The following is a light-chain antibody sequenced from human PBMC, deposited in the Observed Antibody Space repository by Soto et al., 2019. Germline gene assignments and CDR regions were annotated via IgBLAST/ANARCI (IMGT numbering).Light chain of an antibody. CDR2: RAS. J-gene: IGKJ1*01. V-gene: IGKV3-20*01. CDR3: HQHGGSPET. Sequence: EIVLTQSPDTLSLSPGERATLSFWASHSVTTHLAWFQQRPGQTPRLLIFRASNKATGIPDRFSGSGSGTEFILTISELEPEDSGIYHCHQHGGSPETFGQGTKVDIK. CDR1: HSVTTH.